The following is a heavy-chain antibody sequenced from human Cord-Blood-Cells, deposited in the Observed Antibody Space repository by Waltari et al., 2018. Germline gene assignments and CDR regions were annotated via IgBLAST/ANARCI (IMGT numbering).Heavy chain of an antibody. CDR3: ARQAGDYYYYGMDV. CDR1: GGSIRSYY. J-gene: IGHJ6*02. Sequence: QVQLQESGPGLVKPSETLSLTCTVSGGSIRSYYRSWILQPAGKGLEWIGRIYTSGSTNYNPSLKSRVTMSVDTSKNQFSLKLSSVTAADTAVYYCARQAGDYYYYGMDVWGQGTTVTVSS. D-gene: IGHD4-17*01. V-gene: IGHV4-4*07. CDR2: IYTSGST.